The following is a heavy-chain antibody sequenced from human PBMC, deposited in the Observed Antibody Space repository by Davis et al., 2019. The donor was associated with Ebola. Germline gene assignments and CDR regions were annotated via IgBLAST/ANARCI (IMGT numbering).Heavy chain of an antibody. J-gene: IGHJ1*01. CDR1: GGSFGGYY. CDR3: ASPGDYVRYFQH. D-gene: IGHD4-17*01. V-gene: IGHV4-34*12. Sequence: SETLSLTCAVYGGSFGGYYWSWIRQPPGKGLEWIGEIMHSGSTNYNPSLESRVTISIDTSKRQFSLQVRSVTATDTAVYYCASPGDYVRYFQHWGLGTLVTVSS. CDR2: IMHSGST.